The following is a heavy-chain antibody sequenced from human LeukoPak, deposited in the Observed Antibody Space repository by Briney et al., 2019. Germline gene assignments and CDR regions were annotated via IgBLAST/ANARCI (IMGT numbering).Heavy chain of an antibody. Sequence: ASVKVSCKASGYTFTSYGISWVRQAPGQGLEWMGWIGAYNGNTNYAQKLQGRVTMTTDTSTSTAYMELRSLRSDDTAVYYCARDQGIAVAGREFDYWGQGTLVTVSS. CDR3: ARDQGIAVAGREFDY. V-gene: IGHV1-18*01. CDR1: GYTFTSYG. CDR2: IGAYNGNT. J-gene: IGHJ4*02. D-gene: IGHD6-19*01.